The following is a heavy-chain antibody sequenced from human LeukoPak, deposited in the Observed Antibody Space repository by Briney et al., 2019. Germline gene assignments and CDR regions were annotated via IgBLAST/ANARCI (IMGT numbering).Heavy chain of an antibody. CDR1: GFTFDDYA. J-gene: IGHJ5*02. CDR3: AKDFTTTLDYDNWFDP. V-gene: IGHV3-23*01. Sequence: GGSLRLSCAASGFTFDDYAMHWVRQAPGKGLEWVSGISWNSGSTYYADSVKGRFTISRDNSKNTLYLQMNSLRAEDTAVYYCAKDFTTTLDYDNWFDPWGQGTLVTVSS. CDR2: ISWNSGST. D-gene: IGHD4-17*01.